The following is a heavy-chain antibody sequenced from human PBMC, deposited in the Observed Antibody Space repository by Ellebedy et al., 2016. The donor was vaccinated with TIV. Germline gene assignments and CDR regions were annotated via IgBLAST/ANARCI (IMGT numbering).Heavy chain of an antibody. CDR3: ARGLKQLRFEY. V-gene: IGHV5-51*01. D-gene: IGHD1-1*01. CDR2: IYPDDSET. J-gene: IGHJ4*02. CDR1: GDSFTNDW. Sequence: GGSLRLSCKGSGDSFTNDWIGWVRQMHGKGLEWMGIIYPDDSETKYSPSFQGQIIISADKSISTVYLHWSSLKASDTAIYYCARGLKQLRFEYWGQGTLVTVSS.